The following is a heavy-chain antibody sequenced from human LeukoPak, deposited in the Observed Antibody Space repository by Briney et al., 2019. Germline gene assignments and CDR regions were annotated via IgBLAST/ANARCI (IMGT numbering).Heavy chain of an antibody. CDR2: T. V-gene: IGHV3-53*01. Sequence: TYYADSVKSRFTISRDNSNNTLSLQMNSLRAEDTAVYFCARHLGDYSYAMDVWGQGTAVTVSS. J-gene: IGHJ6*02. CDR3: ARHLGDYSYAMDV.